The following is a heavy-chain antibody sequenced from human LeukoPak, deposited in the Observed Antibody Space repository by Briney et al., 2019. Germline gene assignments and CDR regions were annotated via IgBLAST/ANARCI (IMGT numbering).Heavy chain of an antibody. D-gene: IGHD3-22*01. V-gene: IGHV1-46*01. CDR2: INPSGGST. Sequence: ASVKVSCKASGYTFTSYDINWVRQAPGQGLEWMGIINPSGGSTSYAQKFQGRVTMTRDTSTSTVYMELSSLRSEDTAVYYCARGSSGHDYLFDYWGQGTLVTVSS. CDR1: GYTFTSYD. J-gene: IGHJ4*02. CDR3: ARGSSGHDYLFDY.